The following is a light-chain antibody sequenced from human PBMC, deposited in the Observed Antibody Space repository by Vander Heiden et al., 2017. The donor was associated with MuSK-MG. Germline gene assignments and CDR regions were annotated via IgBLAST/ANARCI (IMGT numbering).Light chain of an antibody. CDR2: EVS. V-gene: IGLV2-23*02. CDR1: SSDVGSYNL. J-gene: IGLJ2*01. CDR3: CSYAGSSTVV. Sequence: QSALTQPASVSGSPGQSSTISCTGTSSDVGSYNLVSWYQQPPGKAPKLMIYEVSKRPSGVSNRFSGSKSGNTASLTISVLQAEDEADYYCCSYAGSSTVVFGGGTKLTVL.